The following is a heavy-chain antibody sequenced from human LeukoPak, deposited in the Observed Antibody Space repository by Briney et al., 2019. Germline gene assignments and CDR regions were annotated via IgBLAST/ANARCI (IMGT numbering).Heavy chain of an antibody. CDR1: GGSFSGYY. D-gene: IGHD4-17*01. CDR3: ARVYNGDYAY. CDR2: INHRRST. Sequence: SETLSLTCAASGGSFSGYYWSWIRQPPGKGLEWIGEINHRRSTNYNPSLKSRVTISADTSKNQFSLKLSSVTVADTAVYYCARVYNGDYAYWGQGTLVTVSS. J-gene: IGHJ4*02. V-gene: IGHV4-34*01.